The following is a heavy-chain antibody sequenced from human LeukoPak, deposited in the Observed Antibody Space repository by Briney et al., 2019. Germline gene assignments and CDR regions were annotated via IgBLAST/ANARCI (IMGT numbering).Heavy chain of an antibody. Sequence: GGSLRLSCAVSGFTFSSYAMYWVRQAPGKGPEWVAVISYGGSNTYYVDSVKGRFAISRDNSKSTVYLQMNSLRPEDTAVYYCARDSRPYSYYFYAMDAWGQGTTVTVSS. CDR3: ARDSRPYSYYFYAMDA. D-gene: IGHD4-11*01. CDR2: ISYGGSNT. J-gene: IGHJ6*02. V-gene: IGHV3-30*09. CDR1: GFTFSSYA.